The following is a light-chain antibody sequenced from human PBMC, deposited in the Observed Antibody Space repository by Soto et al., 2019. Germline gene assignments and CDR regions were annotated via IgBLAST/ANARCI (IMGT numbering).Light chain of an antibody. CDR1: SSDVGGYNY. CDR2: DVS. V-gene: IGLV2-14*03. Sequence: QSALTQPASVSGSPGQSITISCTGTSSDVGGYNYVSWYQQHPGKAPKLMIYDVSNRPSGVSNRFSGSKSGNSASLTISGLQAEDEADYYCSSYINSGSFYVFGPGTKLTVL. CDR3: SSYINSGSFYV. J-gene: IGLJ1*01.